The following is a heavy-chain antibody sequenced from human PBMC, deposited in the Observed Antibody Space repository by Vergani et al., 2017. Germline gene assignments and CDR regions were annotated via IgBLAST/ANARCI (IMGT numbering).Heavy chain of an antibody. CDR1: GFSIDNGYY. V-gene: IGHV4-38-2*01. CDR2: IYRTCRN. CDR3: ARRSGIVYDIFSGPQYFFDF. Sequence: QVQLQESGPGLVKPSETLSLTCAVSGFSIDNGYYWDWIRQPPGKGLEWIGGIYRTCRNQLNPSLKSRVTISVDTSHNHFSLRLNSLNAADTAVYYCARRSGIVYDIFSGPQYFFDFWGQGTLVTVSS. J-gene: IGHJ4*02. D-gene: IGHD3-9*01.